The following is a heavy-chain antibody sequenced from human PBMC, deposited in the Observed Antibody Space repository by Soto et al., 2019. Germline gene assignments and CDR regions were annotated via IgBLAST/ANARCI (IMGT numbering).Heavy chain of an antibody. CDR2: INPNSGGT. CDR3: ARGGVIAAAETQFDP. D-gene: IGHD6-13*01. V-gene: IGHV1-2*04. J-gene: IGHJ5*02. CDR1: GYTFTGXY. Sequence: GASVKVSCKASGYTFTGXYMHWVRQAPGQGLEWMGWINPNSGGTNYAQKFQGWVTMTRDTSISTAYMELSRLRSDDTAVYYCARGGVIAAAETQFDPWGQGTLVTVSS.